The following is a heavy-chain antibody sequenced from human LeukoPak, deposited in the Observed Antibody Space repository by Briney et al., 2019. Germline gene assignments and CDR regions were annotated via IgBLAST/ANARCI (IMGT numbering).Heavy chain of an antibody. J-gene: IGHJ4*02. CDR1: GGSFSGFY. D-gene: IGHD3-3*02. Sequence: SETLTLTCEVYGGSFSGFYRSWIRQSPGKGLEWIGEIYYTGTTNYNPSLKSRVTISIDKSKKRMSLKLSSVTAADTAVYYCARRGGRSVIGYWGQGTLVTVSS. CDR3: ARRGGRSVIGY. CDR2: IYYTGTT. V-gene: IGHV4-34*01.